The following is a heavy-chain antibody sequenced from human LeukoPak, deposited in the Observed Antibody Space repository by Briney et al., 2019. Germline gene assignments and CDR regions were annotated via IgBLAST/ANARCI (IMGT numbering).Heavy chain of an antibody. CDR3: AKGLYGSGSSWLWFDP. Sequence: GGSLRLSCAASGFTFSSYEMNWVRQAPGKGLEWVSYISSSGSTIYYADSVKGRFSISRDNAKNSLYLQMNSLRAEDTAVYYCAKGLYGSGSSWLWFDPWGQGTLVTVSS. V-gene: IGHV3-48*03. CDR2: ISSSGSTI. CDR1: GFTFSSYE. J-gene: IGHJ5*02. D-gene: IGHD6-13*01.